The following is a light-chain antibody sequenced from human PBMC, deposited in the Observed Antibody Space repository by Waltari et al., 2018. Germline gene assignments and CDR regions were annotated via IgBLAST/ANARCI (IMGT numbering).Light chain of an antibody. CDR1: SNDLGSYTF. CDR2: DVS. V-gene: IGLV2-23*02. Sequence: QSALTQPASVSGSPGQSITVSCIGTSNDLGSYTFVSWFQQHPGRAPKLMIYDVSERPLGVSNRFSGSKSGNTASLTISGLQAEDEADYYCFSYAGSNSFAFGGGTRVTVL. CDR3: FSYAGSNSFA. J-gene: IGLJ2*01.